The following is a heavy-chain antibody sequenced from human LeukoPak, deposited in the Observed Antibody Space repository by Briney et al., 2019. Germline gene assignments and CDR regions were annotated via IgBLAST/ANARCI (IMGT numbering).Heavy chain of an antibody. CDR3: ARDRSSGWYWFDP. J-gene: IGHJ5*02. CDR2: IYYNGRT. D-gene: IGHD6-19*01. V-gene: IGHV4-61*01. CDR1: GGSISSGSYY. Sequence: PSETLSLTCTVSGGSISSGSYYWTWLRQAPGKGLEWIGYIYYNGRTNYNPSLKSRVTISVDTSKNEFSLKLSSVTAADTAVYYCARDRSSGWYWFDPWGQGTLVTVSS.